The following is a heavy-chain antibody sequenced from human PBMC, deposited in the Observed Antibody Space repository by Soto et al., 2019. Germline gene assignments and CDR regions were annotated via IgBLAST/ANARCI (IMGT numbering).Heavy chain of an antibody. CDR2: IIPIFGTA. D-gene: IGHD3-22*01. CDR1: GGTFSIYA. J-gene: IGHJ4*02. Sequence: QVQLVQSGAEVKKPGSSVKVSCKASGGTFSIYAISWVRQAPGQGLEWMGGIIPIFGTANYAQKFQGRVTMTADESTSTAYMELSSLRSEDTAVYYCAREGASGSHMGYWGQGTRVTVSS. V-gene: IGHV1-69*01. CDR3: AREGASGSHMGY.